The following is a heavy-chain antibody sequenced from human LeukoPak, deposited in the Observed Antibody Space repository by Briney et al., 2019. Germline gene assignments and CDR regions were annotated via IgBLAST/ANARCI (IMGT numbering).Heavy chain of an antibody. V-gene: IGHV4-59*01. J-gene: IGHJ4*02. D-gene: IGHD1-26*01. Sequence: SETLSLTCTVSGGSTSSYYWSWIRQPPGKGLEWIGYIYYSGSTNYNPSLKSRVTISVDTSKNQFSLKLTSVTAADTAVYYCARGVNSGYFDYCGQGTLVTVSS. CDR2: IYYSGST. CDR1: GGSTSSYY. CDR3: ARGVNSGYFDY.